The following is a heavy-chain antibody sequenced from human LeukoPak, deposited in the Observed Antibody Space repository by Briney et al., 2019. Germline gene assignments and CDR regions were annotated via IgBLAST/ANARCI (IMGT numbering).Heavy chain of an antibody. V-gene: IGHV1-2*02. CDR1: GYTFTVYY. D-gene: IGHD2-2*01. J-gene: IGHJ4*02. CDR3: ARDPVSAAIDLDY. CDR2: INPNSGGT. Sequence: ASVKVSCKASGYTFTVYYMHWVRQAPGQGLGWMGWINPNSGGTKYAQKFQGRVTMTRDTSIGTVYMELSRLISDDTAVYYCARDPVSAAIDLDYWGQGTLVTVSS.